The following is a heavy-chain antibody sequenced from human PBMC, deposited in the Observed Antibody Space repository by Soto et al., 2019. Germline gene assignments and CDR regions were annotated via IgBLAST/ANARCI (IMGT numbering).Heavy chain of an antibody. D-gene: IGHD4-17*01. J-gene: IGHJ4*01. Sequence: EVQLLEYGGGLVQRGESLRLSCVASGFTFNKYAMTWVRQAPGKGLEWVSSISGSSSTTYYADSVKGRFTISRDNSKNTVYLHMHSLSTEDTAVYYCAPTRYDYGDDAVWYWGQGTLVTVSS. V-gene: IGHV3-23*01. CDR2: ISGSSSTT. CDR1: GFTFNKYA. CDR3: APTRYDYGDDAVWY.